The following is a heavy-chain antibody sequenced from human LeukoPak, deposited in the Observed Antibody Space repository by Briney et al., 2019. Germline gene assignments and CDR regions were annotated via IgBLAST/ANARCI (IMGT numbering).Heavy chain of an antibody. Sequence: PGGSLRLSCAVSGITLSHYGMAWVRQAPGKGLEWVASLSASGGGTSYADSVRGRFTISRDNAKNTLYLQMNSLRAEDTAVYFCAKRGVVIRVILVGFHEEAYYFDSWGQGVLVTVSS. CDR1: GITLSHYG. J-gene: IGHJ4*02. CDR3: AKRGVVIRVILVGFHEEAYYFDS. D-gene: IGHD3-22*01. CDR2: LSASGGGT. V-gene: IGHV3-23*01.